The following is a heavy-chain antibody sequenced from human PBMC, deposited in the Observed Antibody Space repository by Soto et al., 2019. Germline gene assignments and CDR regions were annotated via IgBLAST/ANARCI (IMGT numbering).Heavy chain of an antibody. D-gene: IGHD3-22*01. J-gene: IGHJ6*02. V-gene: IGHV1-69*13. CDR1: GGTFSSYA. Sequence: VASVKVSCKASGGTFSSYAISWVRQAPGQGLEWMGGIIPIFGTANYAQKFQGRVTITADESTSTAYMELSSLRSEDTAVYYCARRDYYDSSGYYRPGASDYYYGMDVWGQGTTVTVSS. CDR3: ARRDYYDSSGYYRPGASDYYYGMDV. CDR2: IIPIFGTA.